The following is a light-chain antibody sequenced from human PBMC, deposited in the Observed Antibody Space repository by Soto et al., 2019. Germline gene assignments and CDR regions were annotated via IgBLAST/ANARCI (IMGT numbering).Light chain of an antibody. CDR2: DAS. CDR1: QSISSW. Sequence: IEFTQSPSSLSASVGDRVTITCRASQSISSWLDWYQQKPGKAPKLLIYDASSLESGVPSRFSGSGSGTEFTLTISSLQPDDFATYYCQQYNSFPWTFGQGTKVDI. J-gene: IGKJ1*01. CDR3: QQYNSFPWT. V-gene: IGKV1-5*01.